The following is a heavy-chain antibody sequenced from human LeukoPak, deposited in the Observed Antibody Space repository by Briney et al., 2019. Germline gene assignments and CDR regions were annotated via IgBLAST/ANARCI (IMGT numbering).Heavy chain of an antibody. CDR1: GLTFSSYA. CDR2: ISGSGGST. V-gene: IGHV3-23*01. D-gene: IGHD1-1*01. CDR3: ARVFKNNWNKYFHH. J-gene: IGHJ1*01. Sequence: PGGSLRLSCAASGLTFSSYAMSWVRQAPGKGLEWVSAISGSGGSTYYADSVKGRFTISRDNSKNTLYLQMNSLRAEDTAVYYCARVFKNNWNKYFHHWGQGTLVTVSS.